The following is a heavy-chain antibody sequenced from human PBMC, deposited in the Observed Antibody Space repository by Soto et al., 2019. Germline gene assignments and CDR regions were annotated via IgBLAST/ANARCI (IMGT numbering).Heavy chain of an antibody. V-gene: IGHV2-5*02. CDR1: GFSLSTSGVG. Sequence: QITLKESGPTLVKPTQTLTLTCTFSGFSLSTSGVGVGWIRQPPGKALEWLALIYWDDDKRYSPSLKSRLTITKEPTKNQVVLTMTNMDPVDTATYYCAAHLKGYCSGGSCSYFDYWGQGTLVTVSS. CDR2: IYWDDDK. CDR3: AAHLKGYCSGGSCSYFDY. J-gene: IGHJ4*02. D-gene: IGHD2-15*01.